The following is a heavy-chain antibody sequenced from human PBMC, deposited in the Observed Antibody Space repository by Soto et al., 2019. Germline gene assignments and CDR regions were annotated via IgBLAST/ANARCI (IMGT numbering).Heavy chain of an antibody. V-gene: IGHV1-8*01. CDR1: GYTFTSYD. CDR3: ARLVVVPAAPRGVYYYYYYMDV. Sequence: GASVKVSCKASGYTFTSYDINWVRQATGQGLEWMGWMNPNSGNTGYAQKIQGRVTMTRNTSIRTAYMELSSLRSEDTAVYYCARLVVVPAAPRGVYYYYYYMDVWGKGTTVTVSS. J-gene: IGHJ6*03. CDR2: MNPNSGNT. D-gene: IGHD2-2*01.